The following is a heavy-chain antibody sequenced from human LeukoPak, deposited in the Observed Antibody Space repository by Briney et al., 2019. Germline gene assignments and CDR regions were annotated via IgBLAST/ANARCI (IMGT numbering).Heavy chain of an antibody. CDR3: AELGITTIGGV. CDR2: IISSGSTI. Sequence: GGSLRLSWAASGFTFSSYEMNWVRQAPGEWLEWVSYIISSGSTINYADSVKRPFTISRDNAKNSQYLKMNSLRAEDTAVYYCAELGITTIGGVWGKGTTVTISS. J-gene: IGHJ6*04. V-gene: IGHV3-48*03. CDR1: GFTFSSYE. D-gene: IGHD3-10*02.